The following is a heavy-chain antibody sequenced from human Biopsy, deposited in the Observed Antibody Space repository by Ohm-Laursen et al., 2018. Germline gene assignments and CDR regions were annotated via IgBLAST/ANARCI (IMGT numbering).Heavy chain of an antibody. V-gene: IGHV3-23*01. CDR3: AKDQPDLAVVVAAHWYFDL. CDR2: ISDIGSST. J-gene: IGHJ2*01. D-gene: IGHD2-15*01. Sequence: SLRLSCTASGISFSRSAMNWVRQAPGKGLEWVSAISDIGSSTFYSDSVKGRFTISRDNSKKTLYLQMNSLRAEDTAIYYCAKDQPDLAVVVAAHWYFDLWGRGTLVTVSS. CDR1: GISFSRSA.